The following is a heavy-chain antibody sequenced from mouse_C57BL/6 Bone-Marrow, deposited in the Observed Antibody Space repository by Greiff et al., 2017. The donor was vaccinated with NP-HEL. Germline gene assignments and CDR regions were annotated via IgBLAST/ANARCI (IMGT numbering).Heavy chain of an antibody. J-gene: IGHJ3*01. D-gene: IGHD2-4*01. CDR1: GYTFTSYW. V-gene: IGHV1-74*01. Sequence: QVQLKQPGAELVKPGASVKVSCKASGYTFTSYWMHWVKQRPGQGLEWIGRIHPSDSDTNYNQKFKGKATLTVDKSSSTAYMQLSSLTSEDSAVYYCAIGDYDPGGFAYWGQGTLVTVSA. CDR2: IHPSDSDT. CDR3: AIGDYDPGGFAY.